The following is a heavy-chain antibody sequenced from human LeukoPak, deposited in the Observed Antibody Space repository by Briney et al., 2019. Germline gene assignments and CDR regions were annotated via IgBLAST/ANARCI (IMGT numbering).Heavy chain of an antibody. CDR3: AKWGDYDILTGYYDSDY. V-gene: IGHV3-23*01. CDR1: GFTFRNYA. Sequence: GASLRLSCAASGFTFRNYAMSWVRQAPGKGLEWVSAIVGSGSSTYYADSVKGRFTISRDNSKNTLYLQLNRLGAEDTAVYYCAKWGDYDILTGYYDSDYWGQGTLVTVSS. CDR2: IVGSGSST. D-gene: IGHD3-9*01. J-gene: IGHJ4*02.